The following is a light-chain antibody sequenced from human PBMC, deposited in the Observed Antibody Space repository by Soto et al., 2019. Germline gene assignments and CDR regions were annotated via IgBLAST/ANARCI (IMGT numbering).Light chain of an antibody. J-gene: IGLJ2*01. CDR1: SSDVGGYNY. V-gene: IGLV2-11*01. CDR2: DVS. Sequence: QSALTQPRSVSWSPGQSVTISCTGTSSDVGGYNYVSWYQQHPGKAPKLMIYDVSKRPSGVPDRFSGSKSGNTASLTISGLQAEDEADYYCCSYAGSYTGVFGGGTKVTVL. CDR3: CSYAGSYTGV.